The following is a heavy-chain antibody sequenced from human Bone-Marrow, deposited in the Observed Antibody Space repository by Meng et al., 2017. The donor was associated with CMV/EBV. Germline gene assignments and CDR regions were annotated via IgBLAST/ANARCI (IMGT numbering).Heavy chain of an antibody. CDR2: IKEDGSER. D-gene: IGHD5-12*01. V-gene: IGHV3-7*01. CDR1: GFTFSRYW. CDR3: VTDQDRLGGI. J-gene: IGHJ3*02. Sequence: GESLKISCAASGFTFSRYWMSWVRQAPGKGLEWVANIKEDGSERYYVDSVKGRFTISRDNAKNSLFLQMNSLRAEDTAVYYCVTDQDRLGGIWGQGTMVTVSS.